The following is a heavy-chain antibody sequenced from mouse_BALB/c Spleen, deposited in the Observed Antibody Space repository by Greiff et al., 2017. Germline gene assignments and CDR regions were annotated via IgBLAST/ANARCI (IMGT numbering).Heavy chain of an antibody. V-gene: IGHV5-9-4*01. CDR3: ARDPYGNYPYYAMDY. CDR2: ISSGGSYT. CDR1: GFTFSSYA. Sequence: EVKVEESGGGLVKPGGSLKLSCAASGFTFSSYAMSWVRQSPEKRLEWVAEISSGGSYTYYPDTVTGRFTISRDNAKNTLYLEMSSLRSEDTAMYYCARDPYGNYPYYAMDYWGQGTSVTVSS. D-gene: IGHD2-1*01. J-gene: IGHJ4*01.